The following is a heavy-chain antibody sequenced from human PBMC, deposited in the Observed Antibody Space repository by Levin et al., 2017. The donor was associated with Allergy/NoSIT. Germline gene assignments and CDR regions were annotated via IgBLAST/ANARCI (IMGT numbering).Heavy chain of an antibody. J-gene: IGHJ4*02. V-gene: IGHV1-2*02. Sequence: ASVKVSCKASGYTFTGYYMHWVRQAPGQGLEWMGWINPNSGGTNYAQKFQGRVTMTRDTSISTAYMELSRLRSDDTAVYYCARALDYGDYVLYFDYWGQGTLVTVSS. CDR1: GYTFTGYY. D-gene: IGHD4-17*01. CDR2: INPNSGGT. CDR3: ARALDYGDYVLYFDY.